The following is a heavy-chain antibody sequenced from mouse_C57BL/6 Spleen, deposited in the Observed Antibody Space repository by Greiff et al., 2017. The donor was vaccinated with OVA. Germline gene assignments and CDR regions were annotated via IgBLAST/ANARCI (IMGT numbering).Heavy chain of an antibody. Sequence: QVQLQQPGAELVKPGASVKMSCKASGYTFTSYWITWVKQRPGQGLEWIGDIYPGSGSTNYNEKFKSKATLTVDTSSSTAYMQLSSLTSEDSAVYYCASERIYDGCYRYFDVWGTGTTVTVSS. CDR1: GYTFTSYW. CDR3: ASERIYDGCYRYFDV. J-gene: IGHJ1*03. CDR2: IYPGSGST. D-gene: IGHD2-3*01. V-gene: IGHV1-55*01.